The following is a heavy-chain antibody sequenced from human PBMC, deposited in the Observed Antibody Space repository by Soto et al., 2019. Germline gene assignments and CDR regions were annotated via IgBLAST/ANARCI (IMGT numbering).Heavy chain of an antibody. CDR3: ARWPHAGEGSGQAYYIRLDV. CDR1: GGSWSGYY. J-gene: IGHJ6*02. Sequence: SETLSLTCGINGGSWSGYYWTLIRQAPGRGLEWIGEVSHSGSANYSPSLKSRVSISIDRYKKQFSLRLISVTAADTAVYYCARWPHAGEGSGQAYYIRLDVWGQGTTVTVS. D-gene: IGHD1-26*01. V-gene: IGHV4-34*01. CDR2: VSHSGSA.